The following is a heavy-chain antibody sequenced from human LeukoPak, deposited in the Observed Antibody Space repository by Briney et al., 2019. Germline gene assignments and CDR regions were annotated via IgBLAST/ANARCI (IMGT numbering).Heavy chain of an antibody. Sequence: SSQTLSLTCTVSGGSISSGSYYWSWIRQPAGKGLEWIGRIYTSGSTNYNPSLKSRVTISVDTSKNQFSLKLSSVTAADTAVYYCARAYYYDSRLFDYWGQGALVTVSS. CDR1: GGSISSGSYY. CDR2: IYTSGST. D-gene: IGHD3-22*01. V-gene: IGHV4-61*02. CDR3: ARAYYYDSRLFDY. J-gene: IGHJ4*02.